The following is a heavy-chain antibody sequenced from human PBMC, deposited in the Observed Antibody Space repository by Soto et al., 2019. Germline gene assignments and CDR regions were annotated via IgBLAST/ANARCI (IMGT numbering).Heavy chain of an antibody. J-gene: IGHJ6*02. CDR2: IYHSGST. Sequence: QVHLQESGPGLVKPSVTLSLTCAVSGGSISSSNWWSWVRQPPGKGLEWIGEIYHSGSTNYNPSLKSRVTISVDKSKNQFSLKLSSVAAADTAVYYCARSVGAYYYYGMDVWGQGTTVTVSS. V-gene: IGHV4-4*02. CDR3: ARSVGAYYYYGMDV. D-gene: IGHD1-26*01. CDR1: GGSISSSNW.